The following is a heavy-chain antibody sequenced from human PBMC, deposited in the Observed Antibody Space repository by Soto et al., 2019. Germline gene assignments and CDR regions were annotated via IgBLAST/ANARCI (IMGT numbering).Heavy chain of an antibody. CDR3: ARENYGGKIFLRY. J-gene: IGHJ4*02. D-gene: IGHD4-17*01. CDR2: INLRGGAT. CDR1: GCTFTDYY. Sequence: ASVKVSCKASGCTFTDYYMHCVRQAPGPGLEWMGLINLRGGATTYAQKFQGRVTMTRDTSTSTLYMELSSLTSEDTAVYYCARENYGGKIFLRYWGQGTLVTVSS. V-gene: IGHV1-46*01.